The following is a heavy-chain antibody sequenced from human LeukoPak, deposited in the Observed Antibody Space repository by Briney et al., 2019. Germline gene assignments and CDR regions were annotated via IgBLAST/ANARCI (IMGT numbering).Heavy chain of an antibody. D-gene: IGHD3-22*01. CDR2: IYHSGST. Sequence: PSETLSLTCAVSGGSISSTNWWSWVRQPPGKGLEWIGGIYHSGSTNYNPSLKSRVTISVDKSKNQFSLRLSSVTAADTAVYYCAKKYYYDSRPLDYWGQGTLVTVSS. CDR3: AKKYYYDSRPLDY. CDR1: GGSISSTNW. V-gene: IGHV4-4*02. J-gene: IGHJ4*02.